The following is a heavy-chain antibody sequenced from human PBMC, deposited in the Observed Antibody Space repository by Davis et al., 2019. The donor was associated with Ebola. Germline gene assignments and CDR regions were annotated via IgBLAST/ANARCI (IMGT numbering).Heavy chain of an antibody. D-gene: IGHD2-2*01. V-gene: IGHV3-23*01. CDR2: ISGSGGST. J-gene: IGHJ1*01. Sequence: GESLKISCAASGFTFSSYAMSWVRQAPGKGLEWVSAISGSGGSTYYADSEKGRFTISRDNSKNTLYLQMNSLRAEDTAVYYCARSSTSWRGVDFQHWGQGTLVTVSS. CDR1: GFTFSSYA. CDR3: ARSSTSWRGVDFQH.